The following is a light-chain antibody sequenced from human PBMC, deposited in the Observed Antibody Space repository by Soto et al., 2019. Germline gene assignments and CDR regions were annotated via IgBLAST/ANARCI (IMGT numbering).Light chain of an antibody. Sequence: EIVLTQSPGTLSLSPGERVTLSCRASESVSTNLAWYQQKAGQAPRLLIYGASTRATGIPDRFRGSGSGTDFTLTISRLEPEDFAVYYCQQYNSWPLTFGGGTKVDIK. CDR1: ESVSTN. V-gene: IGKV3-20*01. CDR3: QQYNSWPLT. J-gene: IGKJ4*01. CDR2: GAS.